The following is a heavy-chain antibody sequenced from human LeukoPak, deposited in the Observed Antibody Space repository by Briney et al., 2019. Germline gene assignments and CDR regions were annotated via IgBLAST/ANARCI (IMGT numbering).Heavy chain of an antibody. V-gene: IGHV3-30*02. CDR3: ASHTLRHEGELQH. CDR2: MRYDGSNK. J-gene: IGHJ1*01. Sequence: GGSLRLSCAASGFTFSSYGMHWVRQAPGKGLEWVAFMRYDGSNKYYADSVKGRFTISRDNSKNMLYLQMNSLRAEDTAVYYCASHTLRHEGELQHWGQGTLVTVSS. CDR1: GFTFSSYG.